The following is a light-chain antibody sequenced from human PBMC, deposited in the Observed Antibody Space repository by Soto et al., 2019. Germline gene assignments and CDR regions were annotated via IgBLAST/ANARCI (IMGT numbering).Light chain of an antibody. CDR3: CSYASGSTAVI. CDR1: SSNVVGYNL. J-gene: IGLJ2*01. Sequence: QSALTQPASVSGSPGQSITISCTGSSSNVVGYNLVSWYQQFPVKAPQLIIYEVSKRPSGVFDRFSGSKSGNTASLTISGLQAEDEADYYCCSYASGSTAVIFGGGTKLTVL. CDR2: EVS. V-gene: IGLV2-23*02.